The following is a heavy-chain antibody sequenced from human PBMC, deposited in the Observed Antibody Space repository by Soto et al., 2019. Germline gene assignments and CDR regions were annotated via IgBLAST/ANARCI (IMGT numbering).Heavy chain of an antibody. J-gene: IGHJ4*02. D-gene: IGHD2-2*01. V-gene: IGHV3-23*01. CDR1: GFTFSNYA. CDR2: IRGNGGST. CDR3: AKRPASIITFDY. Sequence: EVQLLDSGGGLVQPGGSLRLSCAASGFTFSNYAMSWVRQAPGKGLEWVSTIRGNGGSTYYADSVKGRFTISRDNATNVLFLQIHSLRDDGSAIYYCAKRPASIITFDYWGQGTPVTGSS.